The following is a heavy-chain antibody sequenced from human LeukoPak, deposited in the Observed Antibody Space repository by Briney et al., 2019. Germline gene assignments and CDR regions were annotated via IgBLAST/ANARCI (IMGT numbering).Heavy chain of an antibody. J-gene: IGHJ4*02. CDR2: ISYDGSNK. V-gene: IGHV3-30-3*01. CDR1: GFTFSSYA. D-gene: IGHD3-22*01. Sequence: GGSLRLSCAASGFTFSSYAMHWVRQAPGKGLEWVAVISYDGSNKYYADSVKGRFTISRDNSKNTLYLQMNSLRAEDTAVYYCAKDNQIPMIVVVINWLFDYWGQGTLVTVSS. CDR3: AKDNQIPMIVVVINWLFDY.